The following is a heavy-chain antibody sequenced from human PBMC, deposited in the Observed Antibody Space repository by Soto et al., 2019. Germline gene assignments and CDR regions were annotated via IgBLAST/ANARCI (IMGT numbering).Heavy chain of an antibody. CDR1: GGTFTRYA. Sequence: QVQLVQSGAEVKKPGSSVKVSCKASGGTFTRYALSWVRQAPGQGLEWMGTITPIVGTPYYAQKFEGRVTMTADKSTSTAYMEVSSLRSEDTAVYYCARVFSTIWSYFDYWGQGTLVTVSA. CDR2: ITPIVGTP. D-gene: IGHD1-1*01. CDR3: ARVFSTIWSYFDY. J-gene: IGHJ4*02. V-gene: IGHV1-69*04.